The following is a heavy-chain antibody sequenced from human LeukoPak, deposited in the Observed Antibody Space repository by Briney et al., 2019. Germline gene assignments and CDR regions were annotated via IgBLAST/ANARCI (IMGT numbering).Heavy chain of an antibody. CDR2: LYSAGAT. J-gene: IGHJ4*02. Sequence: GGSLKLSCVASGFTVSSNYMSWVRQAPGKGLEWVSILYSAGATYYADSVRGRFTISRDSSKNTVCLQMNSLRAEDTAVYYCASGGMGARKYYSDPFHYWGQGTLVTVSS. CDR3: ASGGMGARKYYSDPFHY. V-gene: IGHV3-53*01. D-gene: IGHD3-16*01. CDR1: GFTVSSNY.